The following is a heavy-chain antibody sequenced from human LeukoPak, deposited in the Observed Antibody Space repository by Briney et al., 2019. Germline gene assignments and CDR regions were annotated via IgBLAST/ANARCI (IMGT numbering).Heavy chain of an antibody. V-gene: IGHV1-2*02. J-gene: IGHJ1*01. D-gene: IGHD3-22*01. CDR3: ARGTTYYYDGSGSVGYFQH. CDR1: GYTFTGYY. Sequence: ASVKVSCKASGYTFTGYYMHWVRQAPGQGLEWMGWINPNSGGTNYAQKFQGRVTMTRDTSISTAYMELSRLRSDDTAVYYCARGTTYYYDGSGSVGYFQHWGQGTLVTVSS. CDR2: INPNSGGT.